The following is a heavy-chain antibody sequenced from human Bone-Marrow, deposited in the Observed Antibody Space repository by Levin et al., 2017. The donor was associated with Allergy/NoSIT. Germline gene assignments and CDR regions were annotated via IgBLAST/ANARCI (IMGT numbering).Heavy chain of an antibody. D-gene: IGHD4-17*01. CDR2: IRSKAYGGTI. Sequence: GGSLRLSCTASGFTFGDYAMTWVRQAPGKGLEWVGFIRSKAYGGTIEYAASVKGSFTISRDDSKSIAYLHMNSLKTEDTAVYYCSRGNHGDPHYYFYGMDVWGQGTTVTVSS. CDR3: SRGNHGDPHYYFYGMDV. V-gene: IGHV3-49*04. CDR1: GFTFGDYA. J-gene: IGHJ6*02.